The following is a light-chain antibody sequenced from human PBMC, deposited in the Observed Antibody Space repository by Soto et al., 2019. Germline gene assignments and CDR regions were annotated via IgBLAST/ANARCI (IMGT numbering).Light chain of an antibody. CDR3: CSYARPTFYA. J-gene: IGLJ1*01. V-gene: IGLV2-23*02. CDR2: EVN. CDR1: SSDVGSYNH. Sequence: QSALTQPASVSGSPGQSITISCTGISSDVGSYNHVSWYQQHPGKAPKLMIYEVNERPSGVSSRFSGSKAGTTASLTISGLQAEDDADYYRCSYARPTFYAFATGTKVTVL.